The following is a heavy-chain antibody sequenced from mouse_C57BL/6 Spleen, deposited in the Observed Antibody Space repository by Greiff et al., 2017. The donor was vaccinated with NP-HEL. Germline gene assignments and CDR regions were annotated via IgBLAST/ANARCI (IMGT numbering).Heavy chain of an antibody. Sequence: EVQLQQSGPELVKPGASVKISCKASGYTFTDYYMNWVKQSHGKSLEWIGDINPNNGGTSYNQKFKGKATLTVDKSSSTAYMELRSLTSEDSAVYYCARGGYYYGSSHDYWGQGTTLTVSS. CDR3: ARGGYYYGSSHDY. D-gene: IGHD1-1*01. V-gene: IGHV1-26*01. J-gene: IGHJ2*01. CDR1: GYTFTDYY. CDR2: INPNNGGT.